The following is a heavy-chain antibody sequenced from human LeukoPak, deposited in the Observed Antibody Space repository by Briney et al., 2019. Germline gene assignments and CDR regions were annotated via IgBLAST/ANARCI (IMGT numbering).Heavy chain of an antibody. J-gene: IGHJ4*02. CDR1: GFTFSRYA. CDR3: AKNYDSSVYYSEGFDY. CDR2: ISGSGGST. V-gene: IGHV3-23*01. D-gene: IGHD3-22*01. Sequence: GGSLRLSCAASGFTFSRYAMNWVRQAPGKGLEWVSGISGSGGSTYYADSVKGRFTISRDNSKNTLYLQMNSLRAEDTAVYYCAKNYDSSVYYSEGFDYWGQGTLVTVSS.